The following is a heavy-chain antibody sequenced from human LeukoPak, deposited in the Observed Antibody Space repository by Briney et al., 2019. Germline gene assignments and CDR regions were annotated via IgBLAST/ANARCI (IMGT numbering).Heavy chain of an antibody. CDR3: ARHDYSSSHNSFDY. Sequence: GESLKISCKGSGYSFTSYWIGWVRQMPGKGLEWMGIIYPGDSDTRYSPSFQGQVTISADKSITTAYLQWSSLKASDTAIYYCARHDYSSSHNSFDYWGQGTLVTVSS. D-gene: IGHD6-13*01. CDR1: GYSFTSYW. J-gene: IGHJ4*02. V-gene: IGHV5-51*01. CDR2: IYPGDSDT.